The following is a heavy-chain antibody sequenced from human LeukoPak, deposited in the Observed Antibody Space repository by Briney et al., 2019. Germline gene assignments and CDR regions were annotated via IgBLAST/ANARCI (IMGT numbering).Heavy chain of an antibody. D-gene: IGHD6-13*01. CDR1: GFTFNDYT. CDR2: ISSSSIYI. V-gene: IGHV3-21*01. CDR3: ATGLPSYSSSWYPGY. Sequence: GGSLRLSCAASGFTFNDYTMNWVRQAPGKGLEWVSSISSSSIYIFYADSLKGRFTISRDNAKKSLYLQMNSLRVEDTAVYYCATGLPSYSSSWYPGYWGQGTLVTVSS. J-gene: IGHJ4*02.